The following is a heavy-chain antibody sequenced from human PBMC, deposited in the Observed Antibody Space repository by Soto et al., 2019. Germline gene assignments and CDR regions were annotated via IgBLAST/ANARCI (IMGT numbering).Heavy chain of an antibody. CDR2: VHSSGNT. V-gene: IGHV4-31*03. CDR1: RDSINPFIYV. Sequence: TLSLTRTASRDSINPFIYVLSFIRQHPQKGLEWIGYVHSSGNTYYNPSFKNRVTISIDTSENKFSLNLGSVTAADTAVYYCARRGTYYFDYWGQGIRVSVS. CDR3: ARRGTYYFDY. D-gene: IGHD2-15*01. J-gene: IGHJ4*02.